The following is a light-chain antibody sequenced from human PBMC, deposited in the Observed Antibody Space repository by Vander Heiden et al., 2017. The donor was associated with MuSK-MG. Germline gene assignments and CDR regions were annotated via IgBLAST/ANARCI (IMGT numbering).Light chain of an antibody. J-gene: IGKJ5*01. Sequence: DIVMTQSPDSLAVSLGERATINCKSSQSVLYSSNNKNYLAWYQQKPGQPPKLLIYWASTRESGVPDRFSGSGSGTDFTLTISSLKAEDVAVYYCQQYESNPITFGQGTRLEIK. CDR3: QQYESNPIT. CDR2: WAS. V-gene: IGKV4-1*01. CDR1: QSVLYSSNNKNY.